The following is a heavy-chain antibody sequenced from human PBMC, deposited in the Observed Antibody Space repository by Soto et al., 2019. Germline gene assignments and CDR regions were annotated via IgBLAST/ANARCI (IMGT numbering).Heavy chain of an antibody. CDR1: GYTFTGYY. CDR2: INPNSGGT. Sequence: ASVKVSCKASGYTFTGYYMHWVRQAPGQGLEWMGWINPNSGGTNYAQKFQGWVTMTRDTSISTAYRELSRLRSDDTAVYYCARVRLDFEGYCSGGSCQENYYYGMDVWGQGTTVTVSS. D-gene: IGHD2-15*01. J-gene: IGHJ6*02. CDR3: ARVRLDFEGYCSGGSCQENYYYGMDV. V-gene: IGHV1-2*04.